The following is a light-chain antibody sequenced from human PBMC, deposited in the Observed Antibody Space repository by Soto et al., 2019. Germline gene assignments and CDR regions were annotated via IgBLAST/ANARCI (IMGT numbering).Light chain of an antibody. Sequence: QSVLTQPPSVSGAPGQGVTISCTGSSSNIGAGYDVHWYQQLPGAAPKLLILGNDNRPSGVPDRFSGFRSCHSASLANTGLQAGDWADYYCQSYDRSLSGSVFGAGTKLTVL. CDR1: SSNIGAGYD. CDR3: QSYDRSLSGSV. V-gene: IGLV1-40*01. CDR2: GND. J-gene: IGLJ1*01.